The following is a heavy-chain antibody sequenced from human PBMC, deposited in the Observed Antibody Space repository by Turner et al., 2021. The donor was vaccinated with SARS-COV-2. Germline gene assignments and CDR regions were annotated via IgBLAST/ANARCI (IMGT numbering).Heavy chain of an antibody. CDR2: MNPNSGNT. CDR3: ARTFTAMVRVDY. Sequence: QVQLVQSGAEVKKPGVSVKVSCKASGYTFTSYDINWVRQATGQGLEWMGWMNPNSGNTGYVQKFQGRVTMTRNTSISTAYMELSSLRSEDTAVYYCARTFTAMVRVDYWGQGTLVTVSS. V-gene: IGHV1-8*01. D-gene: IGHD5-18*01. J-gene: IGHJ4*02. CDR1: GYTFTSYD.